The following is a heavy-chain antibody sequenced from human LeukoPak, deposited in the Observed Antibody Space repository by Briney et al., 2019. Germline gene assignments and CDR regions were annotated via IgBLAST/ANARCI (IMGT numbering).Heavy chain of an antibody. J-gene: IGHJ4*02. CDR3: ARGGDGDYSNDDFDY. Sequence: TLSLTCAVYGGSFSSYYWSWIRQPPGKGLEWIGEINHSGSTNYNPSLKSRVTISVDTSKNQFSLKLSSVTAVDTAVYYCARGGDGDYSNDDFDYWGQGTLVTVSS. CDR2: INHSGST. CDR1: GGSFSSYY. D-gene: IGHD4-11*01. V-gene: IGHV4-34*01.